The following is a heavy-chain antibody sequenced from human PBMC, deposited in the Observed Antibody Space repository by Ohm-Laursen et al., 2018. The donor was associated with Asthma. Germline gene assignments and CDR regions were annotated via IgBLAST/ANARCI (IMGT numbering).Heavy chain of an antibody. CDR3: AISLSTPSDFDI. D-gene: IGHD1-26*01. J-gene: IGHJ3*02. Sequence: SLRLSCAASGFIVSTKFMIWVRQAPGKGLDWVSVIFGSTGTNYADSVKGRFTITRDDSKNTNYLQMNSLRAEDTAVYYCAISLSTPSDFDIWGQGTMVTVSS. CDR2: IFGSTGT. CDR1: GFIVSTKF. V-gene: IGHV3-53*01.